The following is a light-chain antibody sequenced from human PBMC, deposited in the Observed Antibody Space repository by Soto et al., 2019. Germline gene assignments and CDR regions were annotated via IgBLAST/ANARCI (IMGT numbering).Light chain of an antibody. V-gene: IGKV1-5*03. CDR3: QQYNTSWT. CDR1: QDIYTW. CDR2: EAS. Sequence: IPMTQSPGARAASVGGAGTSTCRASQDIYTWLAWYQQKPGKAPHLLIYEASSLETGPPSRFSGSGSGTEFTLTISRLQPDDFATYYCQQYNTSWTVGQGTGVDIK. J-gene: IGKJ1*01.